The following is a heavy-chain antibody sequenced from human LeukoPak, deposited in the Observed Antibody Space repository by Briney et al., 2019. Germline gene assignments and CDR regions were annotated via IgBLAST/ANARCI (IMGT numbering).Heavy chain of an antibody. D-gene: IGHD5-24*01. CDR2: IYSGGST. Sequence: GGSLRLSCAASGFTVSSNYMSWVRQAPGKGLEWVSVIYSGGSTYYADSVKGRFTISRDNSKNTLYLQMNSLRAEDTAVYYCANRGVEMATIGDYFDYWGQGTLVTVSS. V-gene: IGHV3-66*01. CDR1: GFTVSSNY. J-gene: IGHJ4*02. CDR3: ANRGVEMATIGDYFDY.